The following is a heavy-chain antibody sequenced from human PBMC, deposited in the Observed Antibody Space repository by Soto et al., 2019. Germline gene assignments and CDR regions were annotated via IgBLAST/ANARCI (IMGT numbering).Heavy chain of an antibody. Sequence: GGSLRLSCAASGFTVSSNYMSWVRQAPGKGLEWVSLIYSGGSTSYADSVKGRFTISRDNSKNTLFLQMNSLRAEDTAVYYCARDSPVSGSLGPSFDYWGQGPLVTV. CDR2: IYSGGST. CDR1: GFTVSSNY. CDR3: ARDSPVSGSLGPSFDY. V-gene: IGHV3-66*01. D-gene: IGHD3-10*01. J-gene: IGHJ4*02.